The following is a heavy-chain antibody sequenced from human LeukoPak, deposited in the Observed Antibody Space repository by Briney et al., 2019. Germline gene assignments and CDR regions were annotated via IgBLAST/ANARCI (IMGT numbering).Heavy chain of an antibody. D-gene: IGHD2-2*02. CDR3: ARDVVVVPAAIHPFTDY. V-gene: IGHV4-30-4*08. Sequence: SETLSPTCTVSGGSISSGDYYWSWIRQPPGKGLEWIGYIYYSGSTYYNPSLKSRVTISVDTSKNQFSLKLSSVTAADTAVYYCARDVVVVPAAIHPFTDYWGQGTLVTASS. CDR1: GGSISSGDYY. J-gene: IGHJ4*02. CDR2: IYYSGST.